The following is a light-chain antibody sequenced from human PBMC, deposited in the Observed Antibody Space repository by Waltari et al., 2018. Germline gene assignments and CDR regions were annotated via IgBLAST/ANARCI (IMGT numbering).Light chain of an antibody. CDR2: GAS. V-gene: IGKV3-20*01. CDR3: QQYSSPSMYI. CDR1: QSVNNNY. J-gene: IGKJ2*01. Sequence: EIVLTQSPGTLSLFPGERATLSCRASQSVNNNYLAWYHQKPGQAPRPLIYGASNRATGISDRFSGSGSGTDFTLTISRLEPADSAVYYCQQYSSPSMYIFGQGTKLEMK.